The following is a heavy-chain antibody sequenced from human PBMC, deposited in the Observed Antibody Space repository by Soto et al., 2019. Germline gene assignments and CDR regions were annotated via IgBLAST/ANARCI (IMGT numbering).Heavy chain of an antibody. V-gene: IGHV4-30-2*01. Sequence: QLQLLESGSGLVKPSQTLSLTCAVSGGSIRSGGYSWGWIRQPPGKGLEWIGYIYHSVSTYNNPSLKSRVTISVDRSKNQFSLRLSSVTAADTAVYYCARVPDYWGQGTLVTVSS. CDR3: ARVPDY. CDR1: GGSIRSGGYS. CDR2: IYHSVST. J-gene: IGHJ4*02.